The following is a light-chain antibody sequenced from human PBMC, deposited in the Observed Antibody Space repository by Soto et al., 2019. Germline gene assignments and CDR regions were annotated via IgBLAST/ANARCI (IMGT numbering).Light chain of an antibody. Sequence: EIVLQPSPATLSLSPWERAHLSFRASQFIDRYLAWYRQIPGQAPRLLIHDASNRAPGTPARFSGSGSGTDFTLTISSLEPEDSAVYYCQQRDNWLTFGGGTKVDIK. CDR1: QFIDRY. CDR3: QQRDNWLT. V-gene: IGKV3-11*01. J-gene: IGKJ4*01. CDR2: DAS.